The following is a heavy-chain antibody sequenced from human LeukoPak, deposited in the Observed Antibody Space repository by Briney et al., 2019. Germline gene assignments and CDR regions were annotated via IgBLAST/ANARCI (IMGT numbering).Heavy chain of an antibody. Sequence: GGSLRLSCAASGFAFHDYMMHWVRQPPGKGLEWVSEISWNGDTIGYADSVKGRFIISRDNARRSLYLQMNSLRPEDTAFYYCSSTFGSGSYLHSWGQGTLVTVSS. CDR3: SSTFGSGSYLHS. CDR1: GFAFHDYM. CDR2: ISWNGDTI. V-gene: IGHV3-9*01. J-gene: IGHJ5*02. D-gene: IGHD3-10*01.